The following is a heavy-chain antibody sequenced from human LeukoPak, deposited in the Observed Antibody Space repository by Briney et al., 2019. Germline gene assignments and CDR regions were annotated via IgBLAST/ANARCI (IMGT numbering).Heavy chain of an antibody. CDR1: SGSISTSNYY. Sequence: SETLSLTCTVSSGSISTSNYYWGWVRQPPGKALEWIGNIFYSGSTYYSPSLKSRVTISLDTSRNQFSLKLNSVTAADTAVYYCARGGINWFDPWGQGTLVTVSS. V-gene: IGHV4-39*07. D-gene: IGHD1-14*01. CDR3: ARGGINWFDP. CDR2: IFYSGST. J-gene: IGHJ5*02.